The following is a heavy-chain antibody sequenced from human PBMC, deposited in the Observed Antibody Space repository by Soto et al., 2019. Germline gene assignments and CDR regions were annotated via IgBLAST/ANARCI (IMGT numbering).Heavy chain of an antibody. CDR1: GDSVSSNSAA. CDR2: TYYRSKWYN. D-gene: IGHD4-17*01. Sequence: PSQTLSLTCAISGDSVSSNSAAWNWIRHSPSRGLEWLGRTYYRSKWYNDYAVSVKSRITINPDTSKNQFSLQLNSVTPEDTAVYYCARDRGSTVTPRNYYGMDVWGQGTTVTVSS. CDR3: ARDRGSTVTPRNYYGMDV. J-gene: IGHJ6*02. V-gene: IGHV6-1*01.